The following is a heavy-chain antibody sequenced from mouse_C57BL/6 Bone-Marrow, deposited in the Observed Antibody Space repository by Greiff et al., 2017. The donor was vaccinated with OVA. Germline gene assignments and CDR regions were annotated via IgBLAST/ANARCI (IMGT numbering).Heavy chain of an antibody. J-gene: IGHJ4*01. D-gene: IGHD3-2*02. CDR3: AREGSSGYVLFYYAMDY. Sequence: QVQLQQSGAELVRPGSSVKLSCKASGYTFTSYWMHWVKQRPIQGLEWIGNIDPSDSETHYNQKFKDKATLTVDKSSSTAYMQLSSLTSEDSAVYYCAREGSSGYVLFYYAMDYWGQGTSVTVSS. CDR1: GYTFTSYW. V-gene: IGHV1-52*01. CDR2: IDPSDSET.